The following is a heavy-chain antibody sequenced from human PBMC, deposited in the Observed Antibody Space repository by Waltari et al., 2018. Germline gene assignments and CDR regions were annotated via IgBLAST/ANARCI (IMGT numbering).Heavy chain of an antibody. J-gene: IGHJ6*03. CDR2: IYYSGST. CDR3: ARVSYSYGFYYYYDMDV. Sequence: QVQLQESGPGLVKPSETLSLTCTVSGGSISSYYWSWIRQPPRKGLGWNWYIYYSGSTNYNPSLKSRVSISVDTSKNQFSLKLSSVTAADTAVYYCARVSYSYGFYYYYDMDVWGKGTTVTVSS. D-gene: IGHD5-18*01. V-gene: IGHV4-59*01. CDR1: GGSISSYY.